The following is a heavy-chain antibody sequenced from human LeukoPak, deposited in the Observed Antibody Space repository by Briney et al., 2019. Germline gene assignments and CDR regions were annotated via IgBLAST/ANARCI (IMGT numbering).Heavy chain of an antibody. V-gene: IGHV1-2*02. CDR3: ARESGSGEYYYYFDMDV. CDR2: INPNSGGT. CDR1: GYTFTGYY. J-gene: IGHJ6*02. D-gene: IGHD3-10*01. Sequence: ASVKVSCKASGYTFTGYYMHWVRQAPGQGLEWMGWINPNSGGTNYAQKFQGRVTMTRDTSISTAYMELSSLRSEDTAVYYCARESGSGEYYYYFDMDVWGQGTTVTVSS.